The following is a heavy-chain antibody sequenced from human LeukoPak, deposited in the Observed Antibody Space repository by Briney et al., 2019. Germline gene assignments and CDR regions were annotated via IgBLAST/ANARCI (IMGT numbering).Heavy chain of an antibody. CDR2: ISSSSSYI. Sequence: GGSLRLSCAASGFTFSSYSMIWVRQAPGKGLEWVSSISSSSSYIYYADSVKGRFTISRDNAKNSLYLQMNSLRAEDTAVYYCATHCRGGSCYPFDYWGQGTLVTVSS. CDR3: ATHCRGGSCYPFDY. V-gene: IGHV3-21*01. D-gene: IGHD2-15*01. CDR1: GFTFSSYS. J-gene: IGHJ4*02.